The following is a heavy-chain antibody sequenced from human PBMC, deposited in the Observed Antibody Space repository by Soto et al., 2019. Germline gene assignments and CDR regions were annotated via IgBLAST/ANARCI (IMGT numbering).Heavy chain of an antibody. V-gene: IGHV1-18*04. D-gene: IGHD4-17*01. J-gene: IGHJ4*02. CDR3: AKRTSGTTWGESDY. CDR1: GYIFSDYG. Sequence: QVQVMQSGAEVKKPGDSVKVSCKTSGYIFSDYGINWVRQAPGQGLEWMGWISGYSGNANLAQKFQGRVTMTTDNSTRTAYMEVRRRRSDDTAVYYCAKRTSGTTWGESDYWGQGTLVTVSS. CDR2: ISGYSGNA.